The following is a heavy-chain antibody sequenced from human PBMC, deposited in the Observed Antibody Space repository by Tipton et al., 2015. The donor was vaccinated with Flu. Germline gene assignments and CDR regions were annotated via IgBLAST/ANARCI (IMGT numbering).Heavy chain of an antibody. CDR2: INSDGSST. D-gene: IGHD2-21*01. Sequence: GSLRLSCAASGFTFSSYWMHWVRQAPGKGLVWVSRINSDGSSTSYADSVKGRFTISRDNAKNTLYLQMNSLRAEDTAVYYCARDQISPLILRWEGDFDLWGRGTLVTVSS. CDR1: GFTFSSYW. J-gene: IGHJ2*01. CDR3: ARDQISPLILRWEGDFDL. V-gene: IGHV3-74*01.